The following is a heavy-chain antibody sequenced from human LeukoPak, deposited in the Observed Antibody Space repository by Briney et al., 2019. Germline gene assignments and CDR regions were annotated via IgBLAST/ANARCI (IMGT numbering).Heavy chain of an antibody. CDR3: ARGGTGPGYYYYYHMDV. CDR1: GGTFSSYA. J-gene: IGHJ6*03. CDR2: IIPIFGTA. D-gene: IGHD1-14*01. Sequence: ASVKVSCKASGGTFSSYAISWVRQAPGQGLEWMGGIIPIFGTANYAQKFQGRVTITTDESTSTAYMELSSLRSEDTAVYYCARGGTGPGYYYYYHMDVWGKGTTVTVSS. V-gene: IGHV1-69*05.